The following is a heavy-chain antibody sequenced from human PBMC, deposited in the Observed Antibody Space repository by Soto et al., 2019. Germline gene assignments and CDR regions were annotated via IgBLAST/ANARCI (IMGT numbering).Heavy chain of an antibody. J-gene: IGHJ5*02. V-gene: IGHV4-4*02. CDR2: IYHSGTT. CDR1: GGSISSDDW. CDR3: ARSDCYGVCRGKWLDP. Sequence: QVRLQESGPGLVKPSGTLSLTCAVSGGSISSDDWWTWVRETPGKGLEWIGEIYHSGTTNYNPSLMSRVTIAVDKAKSQFSLRLDSVTAADTAVYYCARSDCYGVCRGKWLDPWGQGILATVSS. D-gene: IGHD2-21*02.